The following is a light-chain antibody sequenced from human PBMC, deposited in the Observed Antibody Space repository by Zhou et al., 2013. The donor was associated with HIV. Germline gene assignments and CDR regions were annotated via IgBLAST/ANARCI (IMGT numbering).Light chain of an antibody. V-gene: IGKV3-15*01. CDR1: QSVSSN. CDR3: QQYDNGPPWT. CDR2: ETS. Sequence: EVVMTQSPATLSVSPGERATVSCRASQSVSSNLAWYQQKPGQAPRLLTYETSTGATGIPDRFSGSGSGTEFTLTISSMQSEDFAIYHCQQYDNGPPWTFGPGTKVEIK. J-gene: IGKJ1*01.